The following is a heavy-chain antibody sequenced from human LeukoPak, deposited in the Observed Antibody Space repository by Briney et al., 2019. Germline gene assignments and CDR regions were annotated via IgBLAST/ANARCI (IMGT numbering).Heavy chain of an antibody. V-gene: IGHV4-34*01. D-gene: IGHD5-24*01. J-gene: IGHJ6*03. CDR3: ARAVVYGVEMATIRWYYYYYYMDV. CDR1: GGSFSGYY. Sequence: PSETLSLTCAVCGGSFSGYYWSWIRQPPGKGLEWIGEINHSGSTNYNPSLKSRVTISVDTSKNQFSQKLSSVTAADTAVYYCARAVVYGVEMATIRWYYYYYYMDVWGKGTTVTVSS. CDR2: INHSGST.